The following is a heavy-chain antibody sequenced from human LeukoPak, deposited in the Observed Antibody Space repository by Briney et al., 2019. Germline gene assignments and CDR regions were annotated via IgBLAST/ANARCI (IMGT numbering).Heavy chain of an antibody. CDR2: INPNSGGT. Sequence: ASVKVSCKASGYIFTDYHIHWVQQAPGQGLEWMGRINPNSGGTTYAQKFQDRVTMTRDTSINTAYMELSRLNSDDTAIYYCATPGGILWFGDQDGMDVWGHGTTVAVSS. J-gene: IGHJ6*02. CDR3: ATPGGILWFGDQDGMDV. D-gene: IGHD3-10*01. CDR1: GYIFTDYH. V-gene: IGHV1-2*06.